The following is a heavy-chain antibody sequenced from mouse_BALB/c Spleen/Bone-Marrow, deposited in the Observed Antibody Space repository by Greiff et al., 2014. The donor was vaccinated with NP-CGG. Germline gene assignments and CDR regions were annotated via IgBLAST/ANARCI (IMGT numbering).Heavy chain of an antibody. Sequence: EVQLMQSGADLVKPGASVKLSCTTSGFNIKDTSMHWVKQRPEQGLEWIGRIDPASGNTKYDPKFQGKATITADTSSNKVSLQLSVLTSEDTAVYYCAHDAPFTYWGQGTLVTVSA. CDR2: IDPASGNT. CDR1: GFNIKDTS. J-gene: IGHJ3*01. V-gene: IGHV14-3*02. CDR3: AHDAPFTY. D-gene: IGHD2-3*01.